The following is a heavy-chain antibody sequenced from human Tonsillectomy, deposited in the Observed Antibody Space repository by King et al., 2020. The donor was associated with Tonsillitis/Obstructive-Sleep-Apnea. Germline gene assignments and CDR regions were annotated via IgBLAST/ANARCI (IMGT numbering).Heavy chain of an antibody. J-gene: IGHJ3*02. CDR3: ATRRIFGVVIIDAFDI. CDR1: GYTLTELS. CDR2: FDPEDGET. V-gene: IGHV1-24*01. D-gene: IGHD3-3*01. Sequence: AQLVQSGAEVKKPGASVKVSCKVSGYTLTELSMHWVRQAPGKGLEWMGGFDPEDGETIYAQKFQGRVTMTEDTSTDTAYMELSSLRSEDTAVYYCATRRIFGVVIIDAFDIWGQGTMVTVSS.